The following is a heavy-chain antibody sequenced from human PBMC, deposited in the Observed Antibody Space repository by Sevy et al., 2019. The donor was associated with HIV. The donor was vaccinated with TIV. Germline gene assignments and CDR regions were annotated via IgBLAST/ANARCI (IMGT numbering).Heavy chain of an antibody. Sequence: ASVKVSCKASGGTFSSYAISWVRQAPGQGLEWMGGIIPIIGTANYAQKFQGRVTITADESTSTAYMEPSSLRSEDTAVYYCARDIREVVPAAISWNYYYGMDVWGQGTTVTVSS. V-gene: IGHV1-69*13. D-gene: IGHD2-2*01. CDR3: ARDIREVVPAAISWNYYYGMDV. CDR1: GGTFSSYA. CDR2: IIPIIGTA. J-gene: IGHJ6*02.